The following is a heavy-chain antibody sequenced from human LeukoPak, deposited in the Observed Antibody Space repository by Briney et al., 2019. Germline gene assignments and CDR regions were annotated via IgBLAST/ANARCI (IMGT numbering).Heavy chain of an antibody. D-gene: IGHD3-16*02. CDR2: INPNSGGT. J-gene: IGHJ4*02. Sequence: GASVKVSCKASGYTFTGYYMHWVRQAPGQGLEWMGWINPNSGGTNYAQKFQGRVTMTRDTSISTAYMELSRLRSDDTAVYYRARGHIMITFGGVIASYWGQGTLVTVSS. V-gene: IGHV1-2*02. CDR3: ARGHIMITFGGVIASY. CDR1: GYTFTGYY.